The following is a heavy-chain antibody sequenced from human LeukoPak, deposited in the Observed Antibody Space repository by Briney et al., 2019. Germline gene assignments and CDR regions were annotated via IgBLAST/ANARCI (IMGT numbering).Heavy chain of an antibody. CDR3: ARAQSGHCSSSSCYDHGMDV. CDR2: ISQNGSKK. D-gene: IGHD2-2*03. V-gene: IGHV3-7*01. J-gene: IGHJ6*02. Sequence: GGSLRLSCAASTFTFSNYGMNWVRQAPGKGLEWVANISQNGSKKYYADSVKGRFTFSRDNAKNSLYLQMNCLRAEDTAVYYCARAQSGHCSSSSCYDHGMDVWGQGTTVTVSS. CDR1: TFTFSNYG.